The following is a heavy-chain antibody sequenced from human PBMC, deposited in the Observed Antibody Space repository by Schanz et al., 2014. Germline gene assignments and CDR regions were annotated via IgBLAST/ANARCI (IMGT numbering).Heavy chain of an antibody. CDR1: GFTFSSYN. V-gene: IGHV3-21*02. Sequence: DVQLVESGGGLVQSGGSLRLSCAASGFTFSSYNINWVRQAPGKGLEWVSSISGTSRFIFYTDSVKGRFTISRDNAKNSLYLEMNSLRVEDTAVYYCARDLLSMVRGGNAFDIWGQGTKVTVSS. J-gene: IGHJ3*02. CDR2: ISGTSRFI. CDR3: ARDLLSMVRGGNAFDI. D-gene: IGHD3-10*01.